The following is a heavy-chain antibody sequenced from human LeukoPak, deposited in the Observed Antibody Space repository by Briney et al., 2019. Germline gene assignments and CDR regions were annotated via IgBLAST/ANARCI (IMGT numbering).Heavy chain of an antibody. D-gene: IGHD3-22*01. CDR1: GGSISSGSYY. J-gene: IGHJ4*02. CDR3: ARVGSGYYPVED. V-gene: IGHV4-61*02. Sequence: PSQTLSLTCTVSGGSISSGSYYWRWLRQPAGKGLEWIGRIYTSGSTNYNPSLKSRVTISVDTSKNQFSLKLSSVTAADTAVYYCARVGSGYYPVEDWGQGTLVTVSS. CDR2: IYTSGST.